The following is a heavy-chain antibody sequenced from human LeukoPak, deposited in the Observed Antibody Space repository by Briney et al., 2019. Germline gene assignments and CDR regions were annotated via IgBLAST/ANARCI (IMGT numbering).Heavy chain of an antibody. V-gene: IGHV3-30*02. CDR1: GFSFQSYG. D-gene: IGHD3-22*01. CDR2: IHSDGVTQ. CDR3: VMGGYYEAEGFDP. Sequence: GGSLRLSCAASGFSFQSYGMLWLRQAPGKGPEWVAFIHSDGVTQFHVDSVKGRFTISRDDSKKTLYLQMNSLRPEDTAVYCCVMGGYYEAEGFDPWGQGTLVTVSS. J-gene: IGHJ5*02.